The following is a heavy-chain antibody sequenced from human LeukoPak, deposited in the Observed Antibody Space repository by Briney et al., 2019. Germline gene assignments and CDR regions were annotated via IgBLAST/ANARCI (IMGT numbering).Heavy chain of an antibody. Sequence: SETLSLTCTVSGVSISSYYWTWVRQPPGKGLEWIGFISNSAITDYNPSLKSRVTISIDTSKNQFSLKLNSVTAADTAVYYCARVGYYGSGSYYRDYFEYWGRGTLVTVSS. CDR1: GVSISSYY. V-gene: IGHV4-59*01. J-gene: IGHJ4*02. D-gene: IGHD3-10*01. CDR3: ARVGYYGSGSYYRDYFEY. CDR2: ISNSAIT.